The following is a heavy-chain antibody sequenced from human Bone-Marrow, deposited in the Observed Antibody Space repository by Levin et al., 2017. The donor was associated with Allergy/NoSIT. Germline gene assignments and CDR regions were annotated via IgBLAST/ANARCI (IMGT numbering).Heavy chain of an antibody. Sequence: AASVKVSCKASGGTFSSDTISWVRQAPGQGLEWMGRIIPILGVPQYAQNFQGRVTITTDRSTSTDYLELSSLRSEDTAVYYCARESGSYSDRVYFFEHWGQGTLVNVSS. V-gene: IGHV1-69*04. CDR3: ARESGSYSDRVYFFEH. CDR2: IIPILGVP. D-gene: IGHD1-26*01. J-gene: IGHJ4*02. CDR1: GGTFSSDT.